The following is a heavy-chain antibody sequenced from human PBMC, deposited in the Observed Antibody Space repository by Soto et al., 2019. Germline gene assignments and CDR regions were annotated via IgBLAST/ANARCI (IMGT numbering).Heavy chain of an antibody. CDR3: ARHDWARFYGMDV. V-gene: IGHV4-39*01. CDR1: GSSIITSYY. D-gene: IGHD2-21*01. Sequence: QLQLQESGPGLVKPSETLSLTCSVSGSSIITSYYWGWIRQAPGKGLEWIGSVYYSGTTYYNASLKSRVNIFIDTSKSQFTLVLGSVTAADTAVYYCARHDWARFYGMDVWGQGTTVTVSS. J-gene: IGHJ6*02. CDR2: VYYSGTT.